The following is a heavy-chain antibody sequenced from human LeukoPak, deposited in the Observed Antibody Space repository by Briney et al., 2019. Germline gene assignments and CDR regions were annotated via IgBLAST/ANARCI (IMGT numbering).Heavy chain of an antibody. CDR1: GYTFTSYG. J-gene: IGHJ5*02. V-gene: IGHV1-2*04. Sequence: GASVKVSCKASGYTFTSYGISWVRQAPGQGLEWMGWIDPNSGGTNYAQKFQGWVTMTRDTSISTAYMELSRLRSDDTAVYYCARALRSTTGFDPWGQGTLVTVSS. CDR3: ARALRSTTGFDP. D-gene: IGHD3-16*01. CDR2: IDPNSGGT.